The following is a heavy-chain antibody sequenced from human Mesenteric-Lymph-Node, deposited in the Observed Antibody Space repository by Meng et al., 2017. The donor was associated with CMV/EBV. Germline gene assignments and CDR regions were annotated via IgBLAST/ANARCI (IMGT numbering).Heavy chain of an antibody. CDR3: ARDRVDCSSTRCHYGMDV. CDR1: GFTFSSYS. CDR2: ISSSSSYI. Sequence: GESLMISCAASGFTFSSYSMNWVRQAPGKGQEWVSSISSSSSYIYYADSVKGRFTISRDNAKNSLYLQMNSLRAEDTAVYYCARDRVDCSSTRCHYGMDVWGQGTTVTVSS. D-gene: IGHD2-2*01. V-gene: IGHV3-21*01. J-gene: IGHJ6*02.